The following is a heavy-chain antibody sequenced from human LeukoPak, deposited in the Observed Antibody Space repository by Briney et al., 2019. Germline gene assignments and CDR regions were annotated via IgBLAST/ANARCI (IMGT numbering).Heavy chain of an antibody. V-gene: IGHV3-21*01. D-gene: IGHD3-22*01. Sequence: TGGSLRLSCAASGFTFSSYSMNWVRQAPGKGLEWVSSISSSSSYIYYADSVKGRFTISRDNAKNSLYLQMNSLRAEDTAVYYCARGRRVYYDSSGYYGDYWGQGTLVIVSS. J-gene: IGHJ4*02. CDR1: GFTFSSYS. CDR2: ISSSSSYI. CDR3: ARGRRVYYDSSGYYGDY.